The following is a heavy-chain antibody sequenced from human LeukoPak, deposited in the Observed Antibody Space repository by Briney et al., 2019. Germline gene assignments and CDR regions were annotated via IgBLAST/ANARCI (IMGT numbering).Heavy chain of an antibody. CDR2: VNPNDGDT. D-gene: IGHD2-2*01. V-gene: IGHV1-2*02. Sequence: VSVKVSCKASGYTFTDCYMHWVRQAPGQGFEWMGWVNPNDGDTNYAQKFQGRVTMTRDTSISTAHMEVSRLRSDDTAVYYCARANFLYCSSSTCLFDYWGQGTLVTVSS. J-gene: IGHJ4*02. CDR1: GYTFTDCY. CDR3: ARANFLYCSSSTCLFDY.